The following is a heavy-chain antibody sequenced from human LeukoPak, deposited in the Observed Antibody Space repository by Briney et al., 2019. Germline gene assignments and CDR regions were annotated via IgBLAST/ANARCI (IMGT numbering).Heavy chain of an antibody. J-gene: IGHJ4*02. CDR1: GGSFSAYY. Sequence: SETLSLTCGVSGGSFSAYYWSWIRQPPGKGLELIGEINHSGRTNYNPSLKSRVTISVDTSKNQFSLKLSSVTAADTAVYYCAMTLSAAAAGTRPYDYWGQGTLVTVSS. CDR3: AMTLSAAAAGTRPYDY. V-gene: IGHV4-34*01. CDR2: INHSGRT. D-gene: IGHD6-13*01.